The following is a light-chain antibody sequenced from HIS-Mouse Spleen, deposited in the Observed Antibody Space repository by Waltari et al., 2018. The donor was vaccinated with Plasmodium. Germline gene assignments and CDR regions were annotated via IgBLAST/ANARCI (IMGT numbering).Light chain of an antibody. CDR2: QDS. CDR3: QAWDSSTDYV. J-gene: IGLJ1*01. Sequence: SYELTQPPSVSVSPGKTASITCSGDKLGDKYACWYQQKPGQSPVLVIYQDSKRPPGIPERFSGSNSGNTATLTISGTQAMDEADYYCQAWDSSTDYVFGTGTKVTVL. CDR1: KLGDKY. V-gene: IGLV3-1*01.